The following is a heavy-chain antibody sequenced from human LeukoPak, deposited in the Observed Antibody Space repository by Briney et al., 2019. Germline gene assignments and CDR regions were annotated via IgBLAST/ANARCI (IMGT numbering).Heavy chain of an antibody. CDR3: ARDVLTTFGYFSAADDF. J-gene: IGHJ4*02. CDR2: ISPSSGGT. Sequence: ASVKVSCKASGYTFTDYYMHWVRQAPGQGLEWMGWISPSSGGTNYAQKFQGRVTMTRDTSTGTAYMELSRLRSDETAMYYCARDVLTTFGYFSAADDFWGQGTLVTVSS. CDR1: GYTFTDYY. D-gene: IGHD3-10*02. V-gene: IGHV1-2*02.